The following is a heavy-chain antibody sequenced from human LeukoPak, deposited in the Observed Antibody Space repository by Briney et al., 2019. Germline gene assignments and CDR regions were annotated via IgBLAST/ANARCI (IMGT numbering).Heavy chain of an antibody. V-gene: IGHV3-7*03. CDR2: IKQDETEK. CDR3: VRLGSTSPGNWYKLFDQ. D-gene: IGHD2-2*01. J-gene: IGHJ4*02. Sequence: GGSLRLSSTASGFTFSNFWIGWVRQAPGGGLEWVANIKQDETEKFYLGSVKGRFTISRGNDKTALYLQMSSLRVEDTPLYYCVRLGSTSPGNWYKLFDQWGQGTLVTVSS. CDR1: GFTFSNFW.